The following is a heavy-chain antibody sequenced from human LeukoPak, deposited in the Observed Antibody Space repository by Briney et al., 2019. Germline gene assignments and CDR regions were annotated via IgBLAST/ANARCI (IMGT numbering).Heavy chain of an antibody. J-gene: IGHJ4*02. Sequence: GGSLRLSCAASGFTFSSYSMNWVRQAPGKGLEWVSSISSSSRYIYYADSVKGRFTISRDNAKNSLFLQMNSLRAEDTAIYYCARNRYYYDSSGYYPVDYWGQETLVTVSS. CDR1: GFTFSSYS. V-gene: IGHV3-21*01. D-gene: IGHD3-22*01. CDR3: ARNRYYYDSSGYYPVDY. CDR2: ISSSSRYI.